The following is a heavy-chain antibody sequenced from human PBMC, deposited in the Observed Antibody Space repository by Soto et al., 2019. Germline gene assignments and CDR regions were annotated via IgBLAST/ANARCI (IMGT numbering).Heavy chain of an antibody. D-gene: IGHD3-16*01. Sequence: QVQLQESGPGLVKPSQTLSLTCTVTGGSISSGGYYWSWIRQHPGKGLEWIGYIYYSGGTYYTPCLKSRVTISVDTYTNQFSLELSSVTAADTAVYYCAREEGGDYDHRWVDPWGQGTLGSVSS. V-gene: IGHV4-31*03. CDR2: IYYSGGT. CDR3: AREEGGDYDHRWVDP. CDR1: GGSISSGGYY. J-gene: IGHJ5*02.